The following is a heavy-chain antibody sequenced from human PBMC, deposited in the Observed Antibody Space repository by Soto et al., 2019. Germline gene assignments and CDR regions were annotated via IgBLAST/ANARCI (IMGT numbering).Heavy chain of an antibody. CDR1: GYTFTSYD. Sequence: SSAKVSCKASGYTFTSYDINWVRQATGQGLEWMGWMSPNSGNTGYAQKFQGRVTMTRNTSISTAYMELSSLRSEDTAVYYCARGCSGGSCSHLFDYWGQGTLVTVSS. V-gene: IGHV1-8*01. CDR2: MSPNSGNT. CDR3: ARGCSGGSCSHLFDY. D-gene: IGHD2-15*01. J-gene: IGHJ4*02.